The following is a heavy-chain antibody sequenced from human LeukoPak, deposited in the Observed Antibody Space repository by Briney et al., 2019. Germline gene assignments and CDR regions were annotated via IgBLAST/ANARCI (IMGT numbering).Heavy chain of an antibody. V-gene: IGHV3-23*01. CDR1: GFNFRSTA. J-gene: IGHJ4*02. D-gene: IGHD3-3*01. CDR2: ISVGAEYI. CDR3: ASGPPFLKYFEY. Sequence: GGSLRLSCAASGFNFRSTAMTWVRQAPGKGLEWVSTISVGAEYIFYADSVKGRFTISRDDSNNALYLQMHSLRAEDTALYYCASGPPFLKYFEYWGQGTLVTVSS.